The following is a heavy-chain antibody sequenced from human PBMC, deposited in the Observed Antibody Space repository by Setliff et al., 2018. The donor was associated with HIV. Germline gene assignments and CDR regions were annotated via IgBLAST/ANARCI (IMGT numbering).Heavy chain of an antibody. D-gene: IGHD3-3*01. CDR2: VYYAGST. Sequence: LSLTCTVSGVSIGTYYWSWIRQSPGKGLEWIGSVYYAGSTNYNPSLESRVTMSVDTSKNQFSLRLMSLTAADTAIYYCARGRVTLNGVAAGHHYMDVWGKGNTVTVSS. V-gene: IGHV4-59*13. J-gene: IGHJ6*03. CDR1: GVSIGTYY. CDR3: ARGRVTLNGVAAGHHYMDV.